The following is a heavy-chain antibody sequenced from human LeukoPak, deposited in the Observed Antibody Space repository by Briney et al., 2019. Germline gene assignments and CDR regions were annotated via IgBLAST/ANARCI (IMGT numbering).Heavy chain of an antibody. CDR1: GATFSNYA. CDR3: ARVPIVVVPAAHLKGYYYMDV. D-gene: IGHD2-2*01. CDR2: ISAYNGNT. J-gene: IGHJ6*03. V-gene: IGHV1-18*01. Sequence: ASVKVSCKASGATFSNYAISWVRQAPGQGLEWMGWISAYNGNTNYAQKLQGRVTMTTDTSTSTASMELRSLRSDDTAVYYCARVPIVVVPAAHLKGYYYMDVWGKGTTVTVSS.